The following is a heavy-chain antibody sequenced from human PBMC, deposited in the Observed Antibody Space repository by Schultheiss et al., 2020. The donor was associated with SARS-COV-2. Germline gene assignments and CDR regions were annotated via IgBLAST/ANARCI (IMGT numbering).Heavy chain of an antibody. D-gene: IGHD2-8*02. J-gene: IGHJ4*02. CDR3: ATQRYCPGGVCLWGNDY. Sequence: GGSLRLSCAPSGFSFNVYSMYWVRQAPGKGLEWVSSISASSAYIYYAYSVKGRFTISRDSAKNSLYLQMNSLRAEDTAVYFCATQRYCPGGVCLWGNDYWGQGTLVTVSS. CDR1: GFSFNVYS. CDR2: ISASSAYI. V-gene: IGHV3-21*06.